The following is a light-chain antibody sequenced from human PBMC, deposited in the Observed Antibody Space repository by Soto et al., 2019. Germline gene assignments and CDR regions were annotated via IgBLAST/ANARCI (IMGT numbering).Light chain of an antibody. Sequence: EIVLTQSPGTLSLSPGQRATLSCRASQTLSTNSSAWYQQRLGQTPRLLINAASTRDTDIHDRFNGSESGTHFALTISRRDREDFALYYCQQCDAPPLTLAPGTKV. V-gene: IGKV3-20*01. CDR1: QTLSTNS. CDR2: AAS. CDR3: QQCDAPPLT. J-gene: IGKJ3*01.